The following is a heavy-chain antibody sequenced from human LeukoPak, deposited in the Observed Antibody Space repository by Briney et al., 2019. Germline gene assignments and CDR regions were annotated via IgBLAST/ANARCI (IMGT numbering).Heavy chain of an antibody. CDR2: IHPHGRYA. V-gene: IGHV3-74*03. CDR1: GFAFSDYF. Sequence: GGSLRLSCAASGFAFSDYFMHWVRQSPEKGLVWVSDIHPHGRYAAYADSVRGRFTISRDDAKNTLYLQMNSLTSEDTAVYYCVRGTNDWKGLDYWAREPWSPPRQ. D-gene: IGHD1-1*01. CDR3: VRGTNDWKGLDY. J-gene: IGHJ4*02.